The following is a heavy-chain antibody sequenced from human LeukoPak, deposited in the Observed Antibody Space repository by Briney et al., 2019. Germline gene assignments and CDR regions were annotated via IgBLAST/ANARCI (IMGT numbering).Heavy chain of an antibody. Sequence: GGSLRLSCTASGFIFSTYEMSWVRQAPGKGLEWVAYVNHRSTIIYYAESVEGRFTIVRDDAENSLYLQMSSLRVEDTALYYCTRRAPTGVATGWFDPWGQGTLVTVSS. CDR2: VNHRSTII. D-gene: IGHD1-1*01. V-gene: IGHV3-48*03. CDR1: GFIFSTYE. CDR3: TRRAPTGVATGWFDP. J-gene: IGHJ5*02.